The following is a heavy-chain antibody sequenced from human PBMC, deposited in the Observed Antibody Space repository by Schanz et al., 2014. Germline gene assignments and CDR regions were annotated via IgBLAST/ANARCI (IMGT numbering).Heavy chain of an antibody. Sequence: EVQLVESGGNLVQPGGSLRLSCVASGFTFSSHSMNWVRQAPGQGLEWLSYISGSGNTIYYADSVKGRFTISRDNSKNKMSLEMESLRADDTALYHCAKDPGFAVRGFQMDVWGQGTMVAVSS. CDR2: ISGSGNTI. CDR3: AKDPGFAVRGFQMDV. V-gene: IGHV3-48*04. CDR1: GFTFSSHS. J-gene: IGHJ6*02. D-gene: IGHD3-10*01.